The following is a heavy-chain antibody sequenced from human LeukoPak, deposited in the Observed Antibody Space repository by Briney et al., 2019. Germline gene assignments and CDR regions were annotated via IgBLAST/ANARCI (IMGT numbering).Heavy chain of an antibody. CDR1: GGSFSGYY. J-gene: IGHJ4*02. CDR3: ARGLGGSYSDY. CDR2: INHSGST. D-gene: IGHD1-26*01. Sequence: SGTLSLTCAVYGGSFSGYYWSWIRQPPGKGLEWIGEINHSGSTNYNPSLKSRVTISVDTSKNQFSLKLSSVTAADTAVYYCARGLGGSYSDYCGQGTLVTVSS. V-gene: IGHV4-34*01.